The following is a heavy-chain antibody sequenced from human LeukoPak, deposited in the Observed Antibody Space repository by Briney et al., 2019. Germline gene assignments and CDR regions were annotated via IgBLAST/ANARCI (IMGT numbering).Heavy chain of an antibody. J-gene: IGHJ4*02. Sequence: ASVKVSCKVSGYTLTELSMHWVRQAPGKGVEWMGGFDPEDGETIYAQKFQGRVTMTEDTSTDTAYMELSSLRSEDTAVYYCATEGITFGGVIVDGHYWGQGTLVTVSS. CDR3: ATEGITFGGVIVDGHY. CDR2: FDPEDGET. D-gene: IGHD3-16*02. V-gene: IGHV1-24*01. CDR1: GYTLTELS.